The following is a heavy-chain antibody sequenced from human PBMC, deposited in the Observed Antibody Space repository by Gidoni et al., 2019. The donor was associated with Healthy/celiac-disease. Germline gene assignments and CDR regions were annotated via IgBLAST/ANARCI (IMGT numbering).Heavy chain of an antibody. Sequence: QLQLQESGPGLVKPSETLSLTCTVSGGSISSSSYYWGWIRQPPGKGLEWIGSIYYSGSTYYNPSLKSRVTISVDTSKNQFSLKLSSVTAADTAVYYCATPGIAAAGPLDYWGQGTLVTVSS. CDR3: ATPGIAAAGPLDY. J-gene: IGHJ4*02. CDR1: GGSISSSSYY. V-gene: IGHV4-39*01. CDR2: IYYSGST. D-gene: IGHD6-13*01.